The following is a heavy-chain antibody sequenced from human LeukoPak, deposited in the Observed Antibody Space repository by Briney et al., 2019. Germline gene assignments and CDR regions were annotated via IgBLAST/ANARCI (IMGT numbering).Heavy chain of an antibody. CDR2: INHSGST. V-gene: IGHV4-34*01. CDR1: GGSFSGYY. CDR3: ARVRAYYYGSGSSGFDP. Sequence: SETLSLTCTVYGGSFSGYYWSWIRQPPGKGLEWIGEINHSGSTNYNPSLKSRVTISVDTSKNQFSLKLSSVTAADTAVYYCARVRAYYYGSGSSGFDPWGQGTLVTVSS. D-gene: IGHD3-10*01. J-gene: IGHJ5*02.